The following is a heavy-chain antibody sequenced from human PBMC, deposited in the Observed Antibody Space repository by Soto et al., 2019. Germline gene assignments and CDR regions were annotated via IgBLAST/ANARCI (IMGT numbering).Heavy chain of an antibody. J-gene: IGHJ3*02. D-gene: IGHD4-17*01. CDR1: GFTFSSYS. Sequence: GGSLRLSCAASGFTFSSYSMNWVRQAPGKGLEWVSSISSSSSYIYYADSVKGRFTISRDNAKNSLYLQMNSLRAEDTAVYYCASLTLRLASDAFDIWGQGTMVTVSS. V-gene: IGHV3-21*01. CDR2: ISSSSSYI. CDR3: ASLTLRLASDAFDI.